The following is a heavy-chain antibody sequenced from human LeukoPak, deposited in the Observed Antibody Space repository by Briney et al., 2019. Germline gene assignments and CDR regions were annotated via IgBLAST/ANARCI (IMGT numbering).Heavy chain of an antibody. CDR1: GFTFSNSA. Sequence: GGSLRLSCEASGFTFSNSAMTWVRRPPGKGLEWVSGIGFRGDTYYADSVKGRFTNSRDNSKNTLYLQTTSLRADDTAVYYCARGGNYGDYSHWGQGTQVTVSS. J-gene: IGHJ4*02. D-gene: IGHD4-17*01. CDR2: IGFRGDT. V-gene: IGHV3-23*01. CDR3: ARGGNYGDYSH.